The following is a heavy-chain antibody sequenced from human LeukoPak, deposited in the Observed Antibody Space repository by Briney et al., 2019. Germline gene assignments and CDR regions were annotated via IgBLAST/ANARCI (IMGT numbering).Heavy chain of an antibody. J-gene: IGHJ4*02. CDR2: VHLDGRT. Sequence: SETLSLTCGVSGGSVSSTNWWTWVRQPPGKGLEWIGEVHLDGRTNYNPSLKSRLTMSVDLSENHVSLKLTSVTAADTTVYYCAREGGFYRPLDYSGQGTLVTVSS. V-gene: IGHV4-4*02. D-gene: IGHD3-3*01. CDR1: GGSVSSTNW. CDR3: AREGGFYRPLDY.